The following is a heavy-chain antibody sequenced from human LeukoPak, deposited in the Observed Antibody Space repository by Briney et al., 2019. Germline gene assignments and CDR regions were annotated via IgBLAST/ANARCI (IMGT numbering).Heavy chain of an antibody. CDR1: GGSISSYY. CDR3: ARRGRFDYVWGSYRTASFDI. D-gene: IGHD3-16*01. J-gene: IGHJ3*02. Sequence: PSETLSLTCTVSGGSISSYYWSWIRQPAGKGLEWIGRIYTSGSTNYNPSLKSRVTISVDTSKNQFSLKLSSVTAADTAVYYCARRGRFDYVWGSYRTASFDIWGQGTMVTVSS. CDR2: IYTSGST. V-gene: IGHV4-4*07.